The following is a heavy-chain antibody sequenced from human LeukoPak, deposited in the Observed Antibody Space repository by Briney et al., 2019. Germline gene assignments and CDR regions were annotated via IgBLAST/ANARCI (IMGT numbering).Heavy chain of an antibody. Sequence: SETLSLTCTVSGGSISSYYWSWIRQPPGKGLEWIGYIYTSGSTNYNPSLKSRVTISVDTSKNQFSLKLSSVTAADTAVYYCARQGYNWNYVDYWGQGTLVTVSS. J-gene: IGHJ4*02. CDR2: IYTSGST. CDR3: ARQGYNWNYVDY. CDR1: GGSISSYY. D-gene: IGHD1-20*01. V-gene: IGHV4-4*09.